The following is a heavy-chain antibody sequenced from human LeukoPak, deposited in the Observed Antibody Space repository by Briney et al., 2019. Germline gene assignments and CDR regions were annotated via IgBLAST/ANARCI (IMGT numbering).Heavy chain of an antibody. D-gene: IGHD2-15*01. CDR2: IKSKTDGGTT. CDR1: EFTFSSAS. CDR3: ATDGRLSSHY. J-gene: IGHJ4*02. V-gene: IGHV3-15*01. Sequence: GGSLRLSCAASEFTFSSASMSWVRQAPGKGLEWVGLIKSKTDGGTTDYAAPVKGRFTISRDDSKNTLYLQMNSLKTEDTAVYYCATDGRLSSHYWGQGTLVTVSS.